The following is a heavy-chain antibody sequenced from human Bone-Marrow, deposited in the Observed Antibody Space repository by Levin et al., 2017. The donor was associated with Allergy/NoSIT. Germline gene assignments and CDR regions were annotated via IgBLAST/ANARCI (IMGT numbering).Heavy chain of an antibody. CDR3: ARGWFGELLAH. Sequence: LSLTCAASGFTVSINYMSWVRQAPGKGPEWVSVIYSGGSTYYADSVKGRFTISRDNSKNTLYLQMNSLRAEDTAVYYCARGWFGELLAHWGQGTLVTVSS. CDR1: GFTVSINY. V-gene: IGHV3-53*01. J-gene: IGHJ4*02. CDR2: IYSGGST. D-gene: IGHD3-10*01.